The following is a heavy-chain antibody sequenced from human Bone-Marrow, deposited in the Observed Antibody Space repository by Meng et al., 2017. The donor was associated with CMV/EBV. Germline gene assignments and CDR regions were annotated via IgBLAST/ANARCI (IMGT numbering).Heavy chain of an antibody. V-gene: IGHV4-39*01. D-gene: IGHD2-2*01. CDR2: IHYSGST. CDR3: ARLRTVGGYCSSTSCSGDFDY. J-gene: IGHJ4*02. CDR1: NNY. Sequence: NNYCGGSRQRLGKGLEWIGSIHYSGSTYYKPSLKSRVTISVDTSKNQFSLKLSSVTAADTAVYYCARLRTVGGYCSSTSCSGDFDYWGQGTLVTVSS.